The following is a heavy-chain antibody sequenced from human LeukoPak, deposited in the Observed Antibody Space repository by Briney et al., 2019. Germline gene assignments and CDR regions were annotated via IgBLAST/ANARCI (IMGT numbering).Heavy chain of an antibody. V-gene: IGHV4-34*01. D-gene: IGHD2-15*01. CDR2: INHSGST. Sequence: SETLSLTCAVYGGSFSGYYWSWIRQPPGKGLEWIGEINHSGSTNYNPSLKSRVTISVDTSKNQFSLKLSSVTAADTAVYYCARGVGYCSGGSCYAHADYFDYWGQGTVVTVSS. CDR1: GGSFSGYY. CDR3: ARGVGYCSGGSCYAHADYFDY. J-gene: IGHJ4*02.